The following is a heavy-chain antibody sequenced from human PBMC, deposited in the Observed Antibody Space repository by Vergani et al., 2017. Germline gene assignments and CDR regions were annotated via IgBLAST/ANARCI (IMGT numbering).Heavy chain of an antibody. CDR2: INPNSGGT. CDR1: GYTFTGYY. D-gene: IGHD6-13*01. Sequence: QVQLVQSGAEVKKPGASVKVSCKASGYTFTGYYMHWVRQAPGQGLEWMGWINPNSGGTNYAQKFQGRVTMTRDTSISTAYMELSRLRSDDTAVYYCARVMGERGRGSSWYPAEYFQHWGQGTLVTVSS. J-gene: IGHJ1*01. CDR3: ARVMGERGRGSSWYPAEYFQH. V-gene: IGHV1-2*02.